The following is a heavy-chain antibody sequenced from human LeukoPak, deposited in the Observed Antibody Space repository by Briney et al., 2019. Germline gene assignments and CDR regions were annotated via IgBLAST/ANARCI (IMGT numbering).Heavy chain of an antibody. J-gene: IGHJ4*02. CDR2: IRYDGSNK. CDR1: GFTFSSYG. V-gene: IGHV3-30*02. CDR3: AKDRDFGVDHFDY. D-gene: IGHD3-3*01. Sequence: GGSLRLSCAASGFTFSSYGMHWVRQAPGKGLEWVAFIRYDGSNKYYADSVKGRFTISRDNSKNTLYLQVNSLRAEDTAVYYCAKDRDFGVDHFDYWGQGTLVTVSS.